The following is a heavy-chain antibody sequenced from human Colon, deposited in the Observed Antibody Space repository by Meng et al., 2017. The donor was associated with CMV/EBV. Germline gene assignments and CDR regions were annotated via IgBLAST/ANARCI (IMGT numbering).Heavy chain of an antibody. CDR1: NGSLGNFY. J-gene: IGHJ4*02. CDR2: VFYSGST. Sequence: SETLSLTCSVSNGSLGNFYWSWVRQPPGKGLEWIGYVFYSGSTNSNPSLKSRVTISVDTYKNQFFLEMKSVTAADTAVYYCARGPWFGRINYWGQGMLVTVSS. CDR3: ARGPWFGRINY. V-gene: IGHV4-59*01. D-gene: IGHD3-10*01.